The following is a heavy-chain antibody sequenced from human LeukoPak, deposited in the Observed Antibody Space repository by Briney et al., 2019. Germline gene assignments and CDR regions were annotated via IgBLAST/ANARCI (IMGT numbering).Heavy chain of an antibody. V-gene: IGHV1-46*01. CDR3: ARVDCSGGSCYSGRFDP. D-gene: IGHD2-15*01. Sequence: ASVKVSCKASGYTFTSYYMHWVRQAPGQGLEWMGIINPSGGSTSYEQKFQGRVTMTRDTSTSTVYMELSSLRSEDTAVYYCARVDCSGGSCYSGRFDPWGQGTLVTVSS. J-gene: IGHJ5*02. CDR1: GYTFTSYY. CDR2: INPSGGST.